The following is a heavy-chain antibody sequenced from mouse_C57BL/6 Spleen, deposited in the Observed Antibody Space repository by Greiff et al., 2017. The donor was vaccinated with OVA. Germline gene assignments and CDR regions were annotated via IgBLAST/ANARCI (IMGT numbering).Heavy chain of an antibody. CDR1: GYTFTSYW. V-gene: IGHV1-64*01. J-gene: IGHJ4*01. D-gene: IGHD1-1*02. CDR2: IHPNSGST. Sequence: QVQLQQPGAELVKPGASVKLSCKASGYTFTSYWMHWVKQRPGQGLEWIGMIHPNSGSTNYNEKFNSKATLTVDKSSSTAYMQLSSLTSEDSVVYYCTRLDYSGGYYAMDYWGQGTSVNVSS. CDR3: TRLDYSGGYYAMDY.